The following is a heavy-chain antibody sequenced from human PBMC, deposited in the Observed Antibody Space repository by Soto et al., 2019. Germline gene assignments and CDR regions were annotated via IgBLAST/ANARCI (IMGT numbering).Heavy chain of an antibody. CDR1: NGSVSSGTSA. CDR3: ARGHYYYGMDV. Sequence: SETLSVTSTVSNGSVSSGTSAWSRGGQPPGKGLEWIGYISYRGTTYHTPSLKSRLTMSMDRANDHFSLNLTSVTAADTAVYFCARGHYYYGMDVWGQGITVTVSS. CDR2: ISYRGTT. V-gene: IGHV4-30-2*01. J-gene: IGHJ6*02.